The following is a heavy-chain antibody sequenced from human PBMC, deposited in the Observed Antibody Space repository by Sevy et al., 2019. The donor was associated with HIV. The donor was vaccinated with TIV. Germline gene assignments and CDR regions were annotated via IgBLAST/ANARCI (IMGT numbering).Heavy chain of an antibody. J-gene: IGHJ3*02. Sequence: ASVKVSCKASGDTFSTYGLSWVRQAPGQGLEWMGGIIPIFGTPNCAQKFQGRVTITADESASTAYMELSSLRSEDTALYYCPREGGVATTGDHDAFDIWGHGTLVTVSS. D-gene: IGHD7-27*01. CDR2: IIPIFGTP. V-gene: IGHV1-69*13. CDR1: GDTFSTYG. CDR3: PREGGVATTGDHDAFDI.